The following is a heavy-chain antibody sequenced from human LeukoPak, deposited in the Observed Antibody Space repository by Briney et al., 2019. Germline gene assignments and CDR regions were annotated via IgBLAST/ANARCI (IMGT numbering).Heavy chain of an antibody. J-gene: IGHJ3*02. CDR1: GGSISYYY. CDR3: ARVPEEDDYSGNSGDPAFDI. D-gene: IGHD4-23*01. CDR2: IYYSGST. V-gene: IGHV4-59*01. Sequence: SETLSLTCTVSGGSISYYYWSRIRQPPGKGLEWIGYIYYSGSTNYNPSLKSRVTISVDTSKNQFSLKLSSVTAADTAVYYCARVPEEDDYSGNSGDPAFDIWGQGTMVTVSS.